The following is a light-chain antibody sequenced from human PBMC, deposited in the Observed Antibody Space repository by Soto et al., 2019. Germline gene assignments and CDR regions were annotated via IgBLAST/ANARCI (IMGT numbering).Light chain of an antibody. J-gene: IGKJ1*01. CDR3: QKYNKAPRT. V-gene: IGKV1-27*01. CDR1: QGISNY. CDR2: AAS. Sequence: DLQMTQSPSSLSASVGDTVTITCRASQGISNYLAWYQQKPGQVPNLLIYAASTLQSGVPSRFSGSGSGTDFTLTISSLRAEDVATYYCQKYNKAPRTFGQGTKVEI.